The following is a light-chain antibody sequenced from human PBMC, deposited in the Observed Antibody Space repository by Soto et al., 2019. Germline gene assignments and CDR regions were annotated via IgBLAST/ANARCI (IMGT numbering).Light chain of an antibody. Sequence: DIQMTQSPSTLSASVGDRVTITCRASQSISSWLAWYQQKPGKAPKLLIYKASSLASGVPARFSGSGSGTEFTLSISSLQSDDFATYYCQQSNNYPFTFGGGTKVEIK. V-gene: IGKV1-5*03. CDR1: QSISSW. CDR2: KAS. CDR3: QQSNNYPFT. J-gene: IGKJ4*01.